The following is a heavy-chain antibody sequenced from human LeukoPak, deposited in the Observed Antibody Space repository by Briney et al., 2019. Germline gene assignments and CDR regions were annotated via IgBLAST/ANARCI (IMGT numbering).Heavy chain of an antibody. CDR2: ISGSGGIT. J-gene: IGHJ5*02. V-gene: IGHV3-23*01. Sequence: GGSLRLSCAASGFTFSSYSMSWIRQAPGKGLEWVSVISGSGGITYYADSVKGRFTISRDNSKYTLDLQMNRLKDEYTYVDIXXXXXVPDSSGHYPNNWFDPWGQGTLVTVSS. CDR1: GFTFSSYS. D-gene: IGHD3-22*01. CDR3: XXXXVPDSSGHYPNNWFDP.